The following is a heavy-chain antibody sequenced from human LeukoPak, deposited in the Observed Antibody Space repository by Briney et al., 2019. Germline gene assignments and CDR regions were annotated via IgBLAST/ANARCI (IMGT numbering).Heavy chain of an antibody. CDR3: LKDLTGTWSFDH. V-gene: IGHV3-64D*06. J-gene: IGHJ4*02. CDR2: ISVNGDKT. D-gene: IGHD7-27*01. Sequence: PGGSLRLSCSASGFTFSGHFMHWVRQAPGKGLEYVSSISVNGDKTLYAESVKGRFTISRDNSKNTLYPQLSSLRLEDTAIYYCLKDLTGTWSFDHWGQGTLLTVSS. CDR1: GFTFSGHF.